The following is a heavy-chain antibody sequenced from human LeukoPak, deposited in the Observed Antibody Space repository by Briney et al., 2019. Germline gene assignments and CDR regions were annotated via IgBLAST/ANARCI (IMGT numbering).Heavy chain of an antibody. CDR2: ISSSSSYI. J-gene: IGHJ4*02. D-gene: IGHD5-18*01. V-gene: IGHV3-21*01. CDR3: ARDYVDTAMVTAY. CDR1: GFTFSSYS. Sequence: KTGGSLRLSCAASGFTFSSYSMNWVRQAPGKGLEWVSSISSSSSYIYYADSVKGRFTISRDNAKNSLYLQMNSLRAEDTAVYYCARDYVDTAMVTAYWGQGTLVTVSS.